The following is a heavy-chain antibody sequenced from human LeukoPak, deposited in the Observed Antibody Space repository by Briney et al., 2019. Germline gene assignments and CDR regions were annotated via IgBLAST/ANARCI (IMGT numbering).Heavy chain of an antibody. Sequence: GGSLRLSCAASGFTFSSYEMNWVRQAPGKGLEWVSYISSSGSTIYYADSVKGRFTISRDNAKNSLYLQMNSLRAEDTAVYYCARAYFGEFPDQIDYWGQGTLVTVSS. V-gene: IGHV3-48*03. CDR2: ISSSGSTI. CDR1: GFTFSSYE. CDR3: ARAYFGEFPDQIDY. D-gene: IGHD3-10*01. J-gene: IGHJ4*02.